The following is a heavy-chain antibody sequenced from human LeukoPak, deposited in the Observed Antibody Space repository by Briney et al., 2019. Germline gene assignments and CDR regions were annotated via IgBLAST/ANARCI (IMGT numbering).Heavy chain of an antibody. Sequence: SQTLSLTGAISGDSVSTSGVAWNWVRQSPSRGLEWLGRTYYTSKWNTDYAVSVKSRIVVNPDTSKNQFSLQLNSVTSEDTAVYYCARGRASAFDVWGQVTMVAVSS. CDR1: GDSVSTSGVA. V-gene: IGHV6-1*01. CDR3: ARGRASAFDV. J-gene: IGHJ3*01. CDR2: TYYTSKWNT. D-gene: IGHD6-25*01.